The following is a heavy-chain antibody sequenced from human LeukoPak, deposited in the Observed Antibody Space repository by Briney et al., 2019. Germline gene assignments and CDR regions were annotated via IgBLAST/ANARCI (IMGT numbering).Heavy chain of an antibody. J-gene: IGHJ5*02. D-gene: IGHD3-22*01. Sequence: PSETLSPTCAVYGGSFSGYYWSWIRQPPGKGLEWIGEINHSGSANYNPSLKSRVTISVDTSKNQFSLKLSSVTAADTAVYYCARGIRITMIVVVISNWFDPWGQGTLVTVSS. CDR1: GGSFSGYY. V-gene: IGHV4-34*01. CDR2: INHSGSA. CDR3: ARGIRITMIVVVISNWFDP.